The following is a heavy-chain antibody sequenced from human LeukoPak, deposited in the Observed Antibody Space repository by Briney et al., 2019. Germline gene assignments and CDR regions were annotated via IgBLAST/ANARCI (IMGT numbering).Heavy chain of an antibody. J-gene: IGHJ4*02. Sequence: PSETLSLTCAVYGGSFSGYYWSWIRQSPGKGLEWIGEINHSGSTNFNPSLKSRVTISVDTSKNQFSLKLSSLTAADTAVYYCAASDLRTLDYWGQGTLVTVSS. CDR1: GGSFSGYY. CDR3: AASDLRTLDY. CDR2: INHSGST. D-gene: IGHD1-14*01. V-gene: IGHV4-34*01.